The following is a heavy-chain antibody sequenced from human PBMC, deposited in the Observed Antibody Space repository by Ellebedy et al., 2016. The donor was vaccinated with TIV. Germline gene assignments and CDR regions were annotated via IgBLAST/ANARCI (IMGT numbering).Heavy chain of an antibody. CDR1: GFIFSDYS. CDR3: VKGGWLDY. V-gene: IGHV3-21*04. J-gene: IGHJ4*02. Sequence: GGSLRLXCAASGFIFSDYSMNWVRQAPGKGLEWLSFIRSYSGETYYADSVQGRFTISRDNAKNSVYLQMNSLRAEDTAVYYCVKGGWLDYWGQGDLVTVSS. D-gene: IGHD6-19*01. CDR2: IRSYSGET.